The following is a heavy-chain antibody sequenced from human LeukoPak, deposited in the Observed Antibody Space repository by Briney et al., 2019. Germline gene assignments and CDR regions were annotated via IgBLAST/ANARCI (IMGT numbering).Heavy chain of an antibody. J-gene: IGHJ4*02. Sequence: PGGSLRLSCAASGFTFSSYAMSWVRQAPGKGLEWVSAISGSGGSTYYADSVKGRFTISRDNSKNTLYLQMNSLRAEDTAVYYGAKFGTAGPHFDYWGQGTLVTVSS. V-gene: IGHV3-23*01. CDR1: GFTFSSYA. CDR2: ISGSGGST. CDR3: AKFGTAGPHFDY. D-gene: IGHD6-13*01.